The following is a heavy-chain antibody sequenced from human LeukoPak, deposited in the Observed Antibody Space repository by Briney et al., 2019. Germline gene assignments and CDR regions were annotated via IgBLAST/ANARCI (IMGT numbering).Heavy chain of an antibody. D-gene: IGHD4-17*01. V-gene: IGHV3-48*04. J-gene: IGHJ3*01. CDR3: AKEAGQDYGALDAFDD. CDR1: GFTFSSYS. CDR2: ISSSSSTI. Sequence: GGSLRLSCAASGFTFSSYSMNWVRQAPGKGLEWVSYISSSSSTIYYADSVKGRFTISRDNAKNSLYLQMNSLRAEDTAVYYCAKEAGQDYGALDAFDDWGQGTMVTVSS.